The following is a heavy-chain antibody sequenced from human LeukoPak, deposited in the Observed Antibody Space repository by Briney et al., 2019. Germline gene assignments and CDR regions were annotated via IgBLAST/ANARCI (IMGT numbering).Heavy chain of an antibody. Sequence: GGSLRLSCAASRFIFDNYGMTWVRQAPGKGLEWVSGISDDGYSTYYADSVKGRFTISRDNAKNSLYLQMNSLRAEDTAVYYCASFLYPFDYWGQGTLVTVSS. V-gene: IGHV3-23*01. D-gene: IGHD5/OR15-5a*01. CDR1: RFIFDNYG. J-gene: IGHJ4*02. CDR2: ISDDGYST. CDR3: ASFLYPFDY.